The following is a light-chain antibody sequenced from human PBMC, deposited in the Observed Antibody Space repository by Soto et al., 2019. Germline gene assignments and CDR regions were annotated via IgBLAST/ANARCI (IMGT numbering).Light chain of an antibody. V-gene: IGLV2-14*01. CDR3: SSYTSRSNPVV. J-gene: IGLJ2*01. CDR2: DVS. Sequence: QSALTQPASVSGSPGQSITISCTGTSSDVGGYNYVSWYQQHPGKAPKLMIYDVSNRPSGVSNRFSGSKSGNTASLTISGLQAEDEADYYCSSYTSRSNPVVFGGGTKLTVL. CDR1: SSDVGGYNY.